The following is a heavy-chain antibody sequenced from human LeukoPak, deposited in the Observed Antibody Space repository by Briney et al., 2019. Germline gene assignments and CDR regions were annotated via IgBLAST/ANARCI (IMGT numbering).Heavy chain of an antibody. CDR1: GFTFSSYW. Sequence: PGGSLRLSCAASGFTFSSYWMSWVRQAPGKGLEWVANIKQDGSVKYYVDSVKGRFTISRDNSKNTLYLQMNSLRAEDTAVYYCAKVKYYYDSSGYYYYFDYWGQGTLVTVSS. D-gene: IGHD3-22*01. V-gene: IGHV3-7*03. CDR3: AKVKYYYDSSGYYYYFDY. J-gene: IGHJ4*02. CDR2: IKQDGSVK.